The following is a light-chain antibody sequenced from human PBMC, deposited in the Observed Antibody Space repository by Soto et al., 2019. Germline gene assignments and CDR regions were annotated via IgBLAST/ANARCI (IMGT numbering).Light chain of an antibody. CDR1: SSDVGSYNL. V-gene: IGLV2-23*03. CDR3: CSYAGSSTLVV. Sequence: QSVLTQPASVSGSPGQSITISCTGTSSDVGSYNLVSWYQQHPGKAPKLMIYEGSKRPSGVSNRFSGSKSGNTASLTISGLQADDEADYYCCSYAGSSTLVVFGGGTKVTVL. CDR2: EGS. J-gene: IGLJ2*01.